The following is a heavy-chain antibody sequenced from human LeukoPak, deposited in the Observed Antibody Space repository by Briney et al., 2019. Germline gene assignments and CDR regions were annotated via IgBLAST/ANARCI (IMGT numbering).Heavy chain of an antibody. CDR1: GGSISSYN. J-gene: IGHJ5*02. CDR3: ARDLTDYYDSSGYYMSGWFDP. D-gene: IGHD3-22*01. V-gene: IGHV4-59*01. Sequence: PSETLSLTCTVSGGSISSYNWSWIRQPPGKGLEWIGYIYYSGRTNYNPSLKSRVTISVDTSKNQLSLKLSSVTAADTAVYYCARDLTDYYDSSGYYMSGWFDPWGQGTLVTVSS. CDR2: IYYSGRT.